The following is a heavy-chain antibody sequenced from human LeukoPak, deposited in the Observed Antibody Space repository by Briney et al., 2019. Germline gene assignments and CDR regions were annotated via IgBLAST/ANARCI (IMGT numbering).Heavy chain of an antibody. CDR1: IDSFTNYY. CDR3: ARDRLINCSGGSCPIDY. V-gene: IGHV4-34*01. J-gene: IGHJ4*02. CDR2: VNDSGGT. Sequence: SETLSLTCAVYIDSFTNYYWNWLRQTPGKGLEWIGEVNDSGGTNINPSLRSRVILSVDTSKNQFSLKLISVTAADTAVYYCARDRLINCSGGSCPIDYWGQGTLVTVSS. D-gene: IGHD2-15*01.